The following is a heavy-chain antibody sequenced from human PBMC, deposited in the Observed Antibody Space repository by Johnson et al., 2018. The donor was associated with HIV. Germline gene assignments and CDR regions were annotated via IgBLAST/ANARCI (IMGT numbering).Heavy chain of an antibody. CDR3: ARVGQLARTHAFDI. CDR1: GFTFSTYA. Sequence: SGFTFSTYALHWVRQTPGKGLEWVALISDDGNNKYYADSVKGRFTISRDNSKNTVYLQMNSLRAEDTAVYYCARVGQLARTHAFDIWGQGTMVTVSS. J-gene: IGHJ3*02. D-gene: IGHD6-13*01. V-gene: IGHV3-30*14. CDR2: ISDDGNNK.